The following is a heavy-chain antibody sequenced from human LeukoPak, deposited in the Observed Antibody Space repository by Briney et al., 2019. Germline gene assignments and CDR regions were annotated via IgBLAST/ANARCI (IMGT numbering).Heavy chain of an antibody. D-gene: IGHD3-10*01. V-gene: IGHV4-61*02. Sequence: SETLSLTCTVAGGSISSGSYYWSWIRQPAGKGLEWIGRIYTSGSTNYNPSRKSRVTISVDTSKHQFSLKLSSVTAADTAVYYCARDSKFKGSGSYYNNYYYYMDVWGKGTTVTISS. CDR3: ARDSKFKGSGSYYNNYYYYMDV. CDR1: GGSISSGSYY. CDR2: IYTSGST. J-gene: IGHJ6*03.